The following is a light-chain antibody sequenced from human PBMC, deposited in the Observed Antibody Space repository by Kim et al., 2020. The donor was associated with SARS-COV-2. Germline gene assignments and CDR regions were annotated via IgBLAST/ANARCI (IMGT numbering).Light chain of an antibody. CDR2: GAS. CDR1: QGVSTF. CDR3: QQRISWPFT. Sequence: LSPGERATLPCRASQGVSTFFAWDQQKTGQAPRLLIHGASNRANGIPARFSGSGSGTDFTLTISSLEPGDFAVYYCQQRISWPFTFGPGTKVDIK. J-gene: IGKJ3*01. V-gene: IGKV3-11*01.